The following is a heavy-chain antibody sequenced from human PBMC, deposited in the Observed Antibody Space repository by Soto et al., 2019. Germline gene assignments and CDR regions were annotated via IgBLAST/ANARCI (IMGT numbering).Heavy chain of an antibody. J-gene: IGHJ6*02. V-gene: IGHV1-69*13. CDR1: GGTFSGYA. D-gene: IGHD1-26*01. Sequence: ASVKVSCKASGGTFSGYAISWVRQAPGQGLEWMGGIIPIFGTANYAQKFQGRVTITADESTSTAYMELSSLRSEDTAVYYCARERGSHLYYYGMDVWGQGTTVTVSS. CDR2: IIPIFGTA. CDR3: ARERGSHLYYYGMDV.